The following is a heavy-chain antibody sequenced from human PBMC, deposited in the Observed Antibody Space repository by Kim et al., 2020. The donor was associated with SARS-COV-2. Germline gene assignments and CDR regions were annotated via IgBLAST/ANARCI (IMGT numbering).Heavy chain of an antibody. D-gene: IGHD2-15*01. Sequence: SRVTISVDTSKNQFSLKLSSVTAADTAVYYCARQGIDCSGGSCYTEDFDYWGQGTLVTVSS. J-gene: IGHJ4*02. V-gene: IGHV4-39*01. CDR3: ARQGIDCSGGSCYTEDFDY.